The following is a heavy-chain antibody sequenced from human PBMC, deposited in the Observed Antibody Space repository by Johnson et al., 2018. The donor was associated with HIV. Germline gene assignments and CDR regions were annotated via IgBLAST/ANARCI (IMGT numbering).Heavy chain of an antibody. CDR3: ARDHSVYDIPAGAFDI. V-gene: IGHV3-20*04. Sequence: VQLVESGGDVVRPGGSLRLSCAASGFTFDDYDMTWVRPPPGKGLEWVSSISANGDSTYYADSVTGRFTISRDNAKNSLYLQMNSLRAEDTAVYYCARDHSVYDIPAGAFDIWGQGTMVTVSS. CDR1: GFTFDDYD. CDR2: ISANGDST. D-gene: IGHD5/OR15-5a*01. J-gene: IGHJ3*02.